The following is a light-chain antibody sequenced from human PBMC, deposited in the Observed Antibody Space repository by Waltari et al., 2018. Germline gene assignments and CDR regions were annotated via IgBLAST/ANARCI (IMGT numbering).Light chain of an antibody. CDR3: AAWDDTLNGHFV. Sequence: QSVLTKPPSASGTPGQTVTIPCSGSSSNIGTNTVNWYQQLPGTAPKVVIYGNDQRPSGVPDRFSGSKSGTSASLAISGFQSEDEADYYCAAWDDTLNGHFVFGTGTKVTVL. J-gene: IGLJ1*01. V-gene: IGLV1-44*01. CDR2: GND. CDR1: SSNIGTNT.